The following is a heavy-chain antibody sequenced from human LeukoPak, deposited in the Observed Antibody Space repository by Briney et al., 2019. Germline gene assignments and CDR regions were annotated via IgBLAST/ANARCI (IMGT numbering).Heavy chain of an antibody. CDR2: INSDGGTT. V-gene: IGHV3-74*01. CDR1: GFTFGTYW. J-gene: IGHJ4*02. Sequence: GGSLRLSCGASGFTFGTYWMHWVRQAPGKGLVWVSGINSDGGTTTYADSVKGRFTISRDNAKNTLYLQMNNLRAEDTAIYYCATDSYVSGSYYRLFYWGQGTLVTVPS. CDR3: ATDSYVSGSYYRLFY. D-gene: IGHD3-10*01.